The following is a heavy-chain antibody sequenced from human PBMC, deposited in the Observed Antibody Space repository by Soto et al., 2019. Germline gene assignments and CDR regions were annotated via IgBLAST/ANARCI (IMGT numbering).Heavy chain of an antibody. J-gene: IGHJ4*02. CDR1: GYSFTDYW. D-gene: IGHD3-10*01. CDR2: IDPSDSYT. V-gene: IGHV5-10-1*01. CDR3: ARRRGAGRLDY. Sequence: EVQLVQSGAEVKKPGESLRISCKGSGYSFTDYWITWVRQMPGKGLEWMGTIDPSDSYTSYGPSFQGHVTISADKSVSTAYPQCSSLKASDTAMFYCARRRGAGRLDYWGQGTLVTVSS.